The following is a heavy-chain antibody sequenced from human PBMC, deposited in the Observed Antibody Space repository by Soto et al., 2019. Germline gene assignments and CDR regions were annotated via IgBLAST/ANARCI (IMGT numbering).Heavy chain of an antibody. J-gene: IGHJ3*02. CDR1: GGTFSSYA. D-gene: IGHD3-10*01. Sequence: QVQLVQSGAEVKKPGSSVKVSCKASGGTFSSYAISWVRQAPGQGLEWMGGIIPIFGTSNYAQKFQGRVTITADESASKAYMERSSLRYEDTAVYYCERDLPPGKISKITMAFDIWGQGTMVTVSS. CDR3: ERDLPPGKISKITMAFDI. CDR2: IIPIFGTS. V-gene: IGHV1-69*01.